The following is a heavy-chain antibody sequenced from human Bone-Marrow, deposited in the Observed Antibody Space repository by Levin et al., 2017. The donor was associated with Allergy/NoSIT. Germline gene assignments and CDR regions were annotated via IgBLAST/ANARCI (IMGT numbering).Heavy chain of an antibody. CDR1: GGTFRNSA. Sequence: GESLKISCKTSGGTFRNSAINWVRQAPGQGLEWMGGIIPIFASATYAQKFQGRVTITADTSTDTGYMELSSLRSDDTAVYYCGRDQSAGTGIDIWGQGTMVIVS. J-gene: IGHJ3*02. CDR3: GRDQSAGTGIDI. CDR2: IIPIFASA. D-gene: IGHD1-1*01. V-gene: IGHV1-69*06.